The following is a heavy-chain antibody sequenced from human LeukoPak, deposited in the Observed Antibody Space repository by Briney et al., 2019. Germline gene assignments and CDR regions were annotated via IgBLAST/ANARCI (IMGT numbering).Heavy chain of an antibody. Sequence: GGSLRLSCAASGFTFSSYSVNWVRQAPGKGLEWVSYISSSSSTIYYADSVKGRFTISRDNAKNSLYLQMNSLRAEDTAIYYCARDRGGWYSDSWGQGTLVTVSS. CDR2: ISSSSSTI. V-gene: IGHV3-48*01. J-gene: IGHJ4*02. CDR3: ARDRGGWYSDS. D-gene: IGHD6-19*01. CDR1: GFTFSSYS.